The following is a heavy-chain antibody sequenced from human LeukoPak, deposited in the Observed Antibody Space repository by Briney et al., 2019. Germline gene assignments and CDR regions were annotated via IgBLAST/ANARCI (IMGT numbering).Heavy chain of an antibody. D-gene: IGHD5-24*01. Sequence: GGSLRLSCAASGFTFSSYSMNWVRQAPGKGLEWVSYISSSSSTIYYADSVKGRFTISRDNAKNSLYLQMNSLRAEDTAVYYCARFSKRTRDGYIRGHFDYWGQGTLVTVSS. CDR2: ISSSSSTI. CDR1: GFTFSSYS. J-gene: IGHJ4*02. V-gene: IGHV3-48*04. CDR3: ARFSKRTRDGYIRGHFDY.